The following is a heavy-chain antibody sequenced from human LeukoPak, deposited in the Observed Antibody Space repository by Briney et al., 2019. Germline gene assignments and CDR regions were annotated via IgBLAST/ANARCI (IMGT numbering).Heavy chain of an antibody. D-gene: IGHD6-6*01. V-gene: IGHV4-39*07. J-gene: IGHJ4*02. Sequence: PSETLSLTCTVSGGSISSSSYYWGWVRQPPGKGLEWIGSSYYSGSTYYNPSLKSRVTISVDTSKNQFSLKLSSVTAADTAVYYCARGSGVEYSSSSTVYYFDYWGQGTLVTVSS. CDR2: SYYSGST. CDR3: ARGSGVEYSSSSTVYYFDY. CDR1: GGSISSSSYY.